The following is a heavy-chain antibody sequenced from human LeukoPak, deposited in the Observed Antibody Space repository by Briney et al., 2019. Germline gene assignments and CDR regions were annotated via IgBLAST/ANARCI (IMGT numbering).Heavy chain of an antibody. V-gene: IGHV4-59*01. CDR1: GGSISSYY. J-gene: IGHJ5*02. D-gene: IGHD3-22*01. CDR2: IYYSGST. Sequence: SETLSLTCTVSGGSISSYYWSWIRQPPGKGLEWIGYIYYSGSTNYNPSLKSRVTISVDTSKNQFSLKLSSVTAADTAVYYCARATGSVYYFVVVDWFDPWGQGTLVTVSS. CDR3: ARATGSVYYFVVVDWFDP.